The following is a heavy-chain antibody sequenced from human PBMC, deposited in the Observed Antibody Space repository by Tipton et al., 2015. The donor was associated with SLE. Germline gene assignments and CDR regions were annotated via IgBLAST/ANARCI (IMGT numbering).Heavy chain of an antibody. CDR1: GFTFSSYE. CDR3: AKAKEGSSPFDY. CDR2: ISSSGSTI. V-gene: IGHV3-48*03. D-gene: IGHD6-13*01. J-gene: IGHJ4*02. Sequence: EASGFTFSSYEMNWVRQAPGKGLEWVSYISSSGSTIYYADSVKGRFTISRDNSKNTLYLQMNSLRAEDTAVYYCAKAKEGSSPFDYWGQGTLVTVSS.